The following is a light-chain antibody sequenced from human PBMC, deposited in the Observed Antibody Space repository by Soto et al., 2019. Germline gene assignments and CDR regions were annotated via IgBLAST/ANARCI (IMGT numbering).Light chain of an antibody. CDR1: QSVDTS. CDR3: QHRGNWGT. Sequence: ETVLTQSPATLSSSPGESATLSCRTSQSVDTSLAWYQQKPGQAPRLLIYDASSRATGIPVRFSGSGSGTDFTLTISSLEPEDFAVYYCQHRGNWGTFGGGTRWRSN. V-gene: IGKV3-11*01. J-gene: IGKJ4*01. CDR2: DAS.